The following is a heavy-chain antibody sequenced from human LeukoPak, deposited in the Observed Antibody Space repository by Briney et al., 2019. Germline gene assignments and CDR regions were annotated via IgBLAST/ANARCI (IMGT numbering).Heavy chain of an antibody. CDR3: ATSKNYGSGSYFDY. CDR2: FDPEDGET. V-gene: IGHV1-24*01. J-gene: IGHJ4*02. CDR1: GYTLTELS. D-gene: IGHD3-10*01. Sequence: GASVKVSCKVSGYTLTELSMHWVLQAPGKGLEWMGGFDPEDGETIYAQKFQGRVTMTEDTSTDTAYMELSSLRSEDTAVYYCATSKNYGSGSYFDYWGQGTLVTVSS.